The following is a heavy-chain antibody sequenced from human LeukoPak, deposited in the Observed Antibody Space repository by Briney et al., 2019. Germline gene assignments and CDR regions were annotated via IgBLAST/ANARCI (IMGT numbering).Heavy chain of an antibody. Sequence: PGGSLRLSCVASGVPFSSLWMTWVRQAPGKGLEWVANIKQDGTDIHYLESVRGRFTISRDNTKSSLYLQMNSLRAEDTAVYYCGSGPGWYCDAWGQGTLVTVSS. J-gene: IGHJ4*02. CDR2: IKQDGTDI. CDR1: GVPFSSLW. CDR3: GSGPGWYCDA. V-gene: IGHV3-7*03.